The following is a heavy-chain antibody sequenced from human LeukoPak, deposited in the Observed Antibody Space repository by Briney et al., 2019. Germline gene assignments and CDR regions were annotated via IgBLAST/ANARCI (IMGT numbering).Heavy chain of an antibody. V-gene: IGHV4-4*07. CDR2: IYTSGST. D-gene: IGHD3-22*01. J-gene: IGHJ3*02. CDR1: GGSISSYY. Sequence: PSETLSLTCTVSGGSISSYYWSWIRQPAGKGLEWIGRIYTSGSTNYNPSLKSRVTISVDASKNQFSLKLSSVTVADTAVYYCAGDVYYYDSSGYYYSEDAFDIWGQGTMVTVSS. CDR3: AGDVYYYDSSGYYYSEDAFDI.